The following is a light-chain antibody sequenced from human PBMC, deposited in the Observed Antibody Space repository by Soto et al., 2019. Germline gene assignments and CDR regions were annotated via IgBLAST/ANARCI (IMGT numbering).Light chain of an antibody. CDR3: SSYTNINTRACV. CDR2: EVN. CDR1: SSDVGAYNY. Sequence: SVLTQPASVSGSPGQSITISCTGTSSDVGAYNYVSWYQQHPGKAPKLMIYEVNNRPSGVSNRFSGSKSGNTASLTISGLQAEDEAEYYCSSYTNINTRACVFGTGTKVTVL. J-gene: IGLJ1*01. V-gene: IGLV2-14*01.